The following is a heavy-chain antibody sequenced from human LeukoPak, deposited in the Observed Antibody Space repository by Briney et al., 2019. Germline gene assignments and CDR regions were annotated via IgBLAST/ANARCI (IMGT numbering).Heavy chain of an antibody. J-gene: IGHJ6*04. V-gene: IGHV3-30*18. CDR1: GFTFSNYG. CDR3: AKGGYSYGPYYYYGMDV. Sequence: SLRLSCAASGFTFSNYGMHWVRQAPGKGLEWVAVISYDGSNKYYADSVKGRFTISRDNSKNTLYLQMNSLRAEDTAVYYCAKGGYSYGPYYYYGMDVWGKGTTVTVSS. CDR2: ISYDGSNK. D-gene: IGHD5-18*01.